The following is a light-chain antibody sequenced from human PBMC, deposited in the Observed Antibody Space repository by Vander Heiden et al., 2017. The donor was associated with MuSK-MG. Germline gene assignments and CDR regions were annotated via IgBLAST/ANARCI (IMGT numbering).Light chain of an antibody. V-gene: IGLV1-44*01. CDR2: SNN. CDR3: AAWDDSLNCVV. J-gene: IGLJ2*01. CDR1: SSNIGGNT. Sequence: SVLPQPPSASGTPGTRGTISYYGNSSNIGGNTVNWYQQLPGTAPNLLIYSNNQRPSGVPDRFSGSKSGTSASLSISGLQSEDEADYYCAAWDDSLNCVVFGGGTKLTVL.